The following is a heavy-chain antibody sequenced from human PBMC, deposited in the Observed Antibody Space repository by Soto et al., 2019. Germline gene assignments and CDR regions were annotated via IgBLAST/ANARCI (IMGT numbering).Heavy chain of an antibody. D-gene: IGHD4-17*01. J-gene: IGHJ5*02. CDR1: GFTFSDYY. Sequence: QVQLVESGGGLVKPGGSLRLSCAASGFTFSDYYMSWIRQAPGKWLEWVSYISSSSSYTNYADSVKGRFTISRDNAKNSLYLQMNSLRAEDTAVYYCARESGEGWFDPWGQGTLVTVSS. CDR2: ISSSSSYT. V-gene: IGHV3-11*06. CDR3: ARESGEGWFDP.